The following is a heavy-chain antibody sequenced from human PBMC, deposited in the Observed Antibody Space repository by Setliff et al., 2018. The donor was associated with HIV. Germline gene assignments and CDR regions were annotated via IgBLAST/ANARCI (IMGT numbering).Heavy chain of an antibody. CDR2: IKQDGSEK. Sequence: GESLKISCAASGFTFRTYWMSWVRQVPGKGLEGVANIKQDGSEKNYVDSVKGRFTISRDNAKNSLYLQMNSLRAEDTAVYYCARDSGGWYPTGDYYYYYMDVWGKGTTVTVSS. CDR3: ARDSGGWYPTGDYYYYYMDV. V-gene: IGHV3-7*01. J-gene: IGHJ6*03. D-gene: IGHD6-19*01. CDR1: GFTFRTYW.